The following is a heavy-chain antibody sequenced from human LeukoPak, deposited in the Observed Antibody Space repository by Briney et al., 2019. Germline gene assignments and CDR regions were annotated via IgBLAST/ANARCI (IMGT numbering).Heavy chain of an antibody. Sequence: SETLSLTCTVSGGSINNYRSWIRPPPRKGLEGIGYVSDTGSTNYNHSLQSRVTISVDTSNNPFYLKPTSLTSADTPVYTCARTTTTFDDWGHGTLVTVSS. CDR3: ARTTTTFDD. CDR1: GGSINNY. D-gene: IGHD4-11*01. CDR2: VSDTGST. V-gene: IGHV4-59*01. J-gene: IGHJ4*01.